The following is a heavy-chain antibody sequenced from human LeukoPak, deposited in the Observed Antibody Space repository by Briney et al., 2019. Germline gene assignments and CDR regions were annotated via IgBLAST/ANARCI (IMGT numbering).Heavy chain of an antibody. CDR2: ISYDGSNK. V-gene: IGHV3-30*04. CDR3: ARDLPERRYYFDY. Sequence: PGGSLRLSCAASGFTFSSYAMHWVRQAPGKGPEWVAVISYDGSNKYYADSVKGRFTISRDNAKNSLYLQMNSLRAEDTAVYYCARDLPERRYYFDYWGQGTLVTVSS. CDR1: GFTFSSYA. D-gene: IGHD1-1*01. J-gene: IGHJ4*02.